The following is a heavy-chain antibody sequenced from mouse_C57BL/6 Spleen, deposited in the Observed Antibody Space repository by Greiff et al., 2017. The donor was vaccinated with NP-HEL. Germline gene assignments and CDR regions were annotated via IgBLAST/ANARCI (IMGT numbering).Heavy chain of an antibody. CDR1: GYSFTGYF. V-gene: IGHV1-20*01. Sequence: VQLQQSGPELVKPGDSVKISCKASGYSFTGYFMNWVMQSHGKSLEWIGRINPYNGDTFYNQKFEGKATLTVDKSSSTAHMELRSLTSEDSAVYYCARHGSSYDFDYWGQGTTLTVSS. CDR2: INPYNGDT. CDR3: ARHGSSYDFDY. J-gene: IGHJ2*01. D-gene: IGHD1-1*01.